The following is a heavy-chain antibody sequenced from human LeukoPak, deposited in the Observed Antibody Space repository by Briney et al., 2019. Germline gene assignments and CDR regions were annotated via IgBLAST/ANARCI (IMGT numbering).Heavy chain of an antibody. CDR1: GGSISSYY. J-gene: IGHJ4*02. CDR2: IYYSGST. D-gene: IGHD2-15*01. CDR3: ARGFRADNFDY. Sequence: PSETLSLTCTVSGGSISSYYWSWIRQPPGKGLEWIGYIYYSGSTNYNPSLKSRVTISVDTSKNQFSLKLSSVTAADTAVYFCARGFRADNFDYWGQGTLVTVSS. V-gene: IGHV4-59*08.